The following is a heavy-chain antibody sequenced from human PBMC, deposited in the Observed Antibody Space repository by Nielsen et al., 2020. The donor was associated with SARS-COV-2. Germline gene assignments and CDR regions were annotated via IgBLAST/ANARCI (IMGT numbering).Heavy chain of an antibody. CDR3: ARYPGGRDYYYYYGMDV. D-gene: IGHD1-26*01. J-gene: IGHJ6*02. CDR1: GYSFTSYW. V-gene: IGHV5-51*01. CDR2: IYPGDSDT. Sequence: GGSLRLSCKGSGYSFTSYWIGWVRQMPGKGLEWMGIIYPGDSDTRYSPSFQGQVTISADKSISTAYLQWSSLKASDTAMYYCARYPGGRDYYYYYGMDVWGQVTTVTVSS.